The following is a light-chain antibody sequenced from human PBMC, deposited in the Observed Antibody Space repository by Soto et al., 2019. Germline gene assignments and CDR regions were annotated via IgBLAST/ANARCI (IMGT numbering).Light chain of an antibody. CDR2: EVS. CDR1: SSDVGGYNF. V-gene: IGLV2-8*01. CDR3: SSYAGSNNLGV. Sequence: QSALTQPPSASGSPGQSVTISCTGTSSDVGGYNFVSWYQQHPGKAPKLMIYEVSKRPSGVPDRFSGAKSGNTASLTVSGLQADDEADYYCSSYAGSNNLGVFGTGTKRTVL. J-gene: IGLJ1*01.